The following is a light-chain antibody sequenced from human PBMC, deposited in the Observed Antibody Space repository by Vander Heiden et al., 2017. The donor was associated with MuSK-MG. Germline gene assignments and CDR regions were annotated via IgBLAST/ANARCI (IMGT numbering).Light chain of an antibody. CDR2: GNS. CDR1: SSNIGAGYD. J-gene: IGLJ1*01. CDR3: QSYDSSLSGSYV. V-gene: IGLV1-40*01. Sequence: QSVLTQPPSVSWAPVQWVTISCTASSSNIGAGYDVHWYQQRPGTAPKLLIYGNSNRPSGVPDRFSGSKSGTSASLAITGLQAEDEADYYCQSYDSSLSGSYVFGTGTKVTVL.